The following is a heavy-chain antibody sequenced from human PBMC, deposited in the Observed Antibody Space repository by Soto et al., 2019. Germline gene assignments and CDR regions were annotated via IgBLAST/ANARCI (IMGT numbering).Heavy chain of an antibody. CDR1: GFTFSSYS. CDR3: AREGGSSSVQAFEI. J-gene: IGHJ3*02. CDR2: ISSSSSYI. V-gene: IGHV3-21*01. D-gene: IGHD6-13*01. Sequence: PGGSLRLSCAASGFTFSSYSMNWVRQAPGKGLEWVSSISSSSSYIYYADSVKGRFTISRDNAKNSLYLQMNSLRAEDTAVYYCAREGGSSSVQAFEIWGQGTMVTVSS.